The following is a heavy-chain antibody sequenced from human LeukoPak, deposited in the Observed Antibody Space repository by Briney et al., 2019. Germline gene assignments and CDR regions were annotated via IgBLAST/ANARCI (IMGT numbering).Heavy chain of an antibody. CDR3: ARDEGSYGDYCPGY. CDR1: GLTFSTFA. CDR2: ISSDGGSK. Sequence: GRSLRLSCAASGLTFSTFAMHWVRQAPGKGLEWVAVISSDGGSKYYADSVKGRFTIARDNSKNTLYLQMNSLRAEDTAVYYCARDEGSYGDYCPGYWGQGTLVTVSS. D-gene: IGHD4-17*01. J-gene: IGHJ4*02. V-gene: IGHV3-30-3*01.